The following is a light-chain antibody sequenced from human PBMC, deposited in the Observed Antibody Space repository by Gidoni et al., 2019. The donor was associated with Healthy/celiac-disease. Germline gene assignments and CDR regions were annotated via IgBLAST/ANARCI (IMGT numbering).Light chain of an antibody. J-gene: IGKJ4*01. V-gene: IGKV3-11*01. CDR3: QQRSNWQX. CDR2: DAS. CDR1: QSVSSY. Sequence: EIVLTQSPATLSLSPGERATLSCRASQSVSSYLAWYQQKPGQAPRLLIYDASNRATGIPARFSGSGSGTDFTLTISSLEPEDFAVYYCQQRSNWQXFXGGTKVEIK.